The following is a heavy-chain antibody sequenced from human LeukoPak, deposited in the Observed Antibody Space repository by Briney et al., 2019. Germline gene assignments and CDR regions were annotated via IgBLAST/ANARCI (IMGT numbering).Heavy chain of an antibody. J-gene: IGHJ4*02. CDR2: ISDSGGST. V-gene: IGHV3-23*01. Sequence: GGSLRLSCAASGFTFSSYAMTWVRQAPGKGLEWVSAISDSGGSTYYADSVKGRFTISRDNSKNTLYLQMNSLRAEDTAVYYYARDHAEVYWGQGTLVTVSS. CDR3: ARDHAEVY. CDR1: GFTFSSYA.